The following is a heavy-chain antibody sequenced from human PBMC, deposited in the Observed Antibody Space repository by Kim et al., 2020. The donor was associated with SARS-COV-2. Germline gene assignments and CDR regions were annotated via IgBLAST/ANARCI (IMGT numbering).Heavy chain of an antibody. J-gene: IGHJ4*02. Sequence: RYSPSFQGQVTISADKSISTAYLQWSSLKASDTAMYYCARRGKAAAFDYWGQGTLVTVSS. D-gene: IGHD6-13*01. V-gene: IGHV5-51*01. CDR3: ARRGKAAAFDY.